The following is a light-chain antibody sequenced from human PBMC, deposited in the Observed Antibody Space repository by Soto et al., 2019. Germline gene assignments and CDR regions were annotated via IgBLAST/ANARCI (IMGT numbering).Light chain of an antibody. Sequence: VMAQSPATLSLSPGEIATLSGSASQSVSSKLVWYQQKPGQAPRFLIYGASTRATGIPDRFRGSGSGTEFTLTIDSLQSEDFAVYYCQQYNDWPPDFGGGTKVDIK. J-gene: IGKJ4*01. CDR3: QQYNDWPPD. CDR1: QSVSSK. CDR2: GAS. V-gene: IGKV3-15*01.